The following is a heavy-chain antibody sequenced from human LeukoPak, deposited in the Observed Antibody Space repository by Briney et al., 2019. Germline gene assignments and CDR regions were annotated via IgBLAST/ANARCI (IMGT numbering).Heavy chain of an antibody. CDR2: ISAYNGNT. J-gene: IGHJ5*02. V-gene: IGHV1-18*01. CDR1: GYTFTSYG. D-gene: IGHD2-2*01. CDR3: ARDLRIVVVPAAHNWFDP. Sequence: GASVKVSCKASGYTFTSYGISWVRQAPGQGLEWMGWISAYNGNTNYAQKLQGRVTMTTDTSTSTAYMELRSLRSDDTAVYYCARDLRIVVVPAAHNWFDPWGQGTLVTVSS.